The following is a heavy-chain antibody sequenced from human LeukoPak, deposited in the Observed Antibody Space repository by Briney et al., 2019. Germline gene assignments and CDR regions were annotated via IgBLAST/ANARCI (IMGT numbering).Heavy chain of an antibody. CDR2: IYPGDSDT. CDR1: GYSFTSYW. V-gene: IGHV5-51*01. Sequence: GESLKISCKGSGYSFTSYWIGWVRQMPGKGLEWMGIIYPGDSDTRYSPSFQGQVTISADKSISTAYLQWSSLKASGTAMYYCARHSSRLSGWLENWGQGTLVTVSS. CDR3: ARHSSRLSGWLEN. D-gene: IGHD6-19*01. J-gene: IGHJ4*02.